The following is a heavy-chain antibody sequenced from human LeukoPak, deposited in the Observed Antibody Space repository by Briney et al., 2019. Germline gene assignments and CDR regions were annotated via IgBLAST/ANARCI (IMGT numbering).Heavy chain of an antibody. CDR3: AREGIVVVTDAFDI. V-gene: IGHV1-69*05. J-gene: IGHJ3*02. CDR1: GGTFSSYA. Sequence: SVKVSCKASGGTFSSYAISWVRQAPGHGLEWMGRIIPIFGTANYAQKFQGRVTITTDESTSTAYMELSRLRSEDTAVYDCAREGIVVVTDAFDIWGQGTMVTVSS. CDR2: IIPIFGTA. D-gene: IGHD2-21*02.